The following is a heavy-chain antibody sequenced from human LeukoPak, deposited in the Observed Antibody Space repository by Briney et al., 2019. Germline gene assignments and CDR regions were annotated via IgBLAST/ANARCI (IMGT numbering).Heavy chain of an antibody. V-gene: IGHV3-49*04. CDR2: IRSEAYGGTP. CDR3: TRDQTPYY. J-gene: IGHJ4*02. CDR1: GFTFGDYA. Sequence: GGSLRLSCTASGFTFGDYAMTWVRQAPGKGLEWVGFIRSEAYGGTPEYAASVKGRFIISRDDSKSIAYLQMNSLKTEDTAVYYCTRDQTPYYWGQGTLVTVSS.